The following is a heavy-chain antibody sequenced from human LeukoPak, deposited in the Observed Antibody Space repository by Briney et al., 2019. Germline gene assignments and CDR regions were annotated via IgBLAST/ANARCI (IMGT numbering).Heavy chain of an antibody. J-gene: IGHJ5*02. V-gene: IGHV3-21*01. CDR3: ARGTVAGPEWFDP. CDR2: ISSSSSYI. Sequence: PGGSLRLSCAASGFTFSSYSMNWVRQAPGKGLEWVSSISSSSSYIYYADSVKGRFTISRDNAKNSLYLQMNSLRAEDTAVYYCARGTVAGPEWFDPWGQGTLVTVSS. D-gene: IGHD6-19*01. CDR1: GFTFSSYS.